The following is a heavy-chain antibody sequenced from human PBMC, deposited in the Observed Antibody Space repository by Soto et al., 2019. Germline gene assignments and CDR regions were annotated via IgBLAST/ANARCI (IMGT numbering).Heavy chain of an antibody. D-gene: IGHD3-22*01. J-gene: IGHJ5*02. CDR2: IYYSGST. V-gene: IGHV4-30-4*01. CDR1: GGSISSGDYY. Sequence: SETLSLTCTVSGGSISSGDYYWSWIRQPPGKGLEWIEYIYYSGSTYYNPSLKSRVTISVDTSKNQFSLKLSSVTAADTAVYYCARGMNMIVVASNWFDPWGQGTPVTVSS. CDR3: ARGMNMIVVASNWFDP.